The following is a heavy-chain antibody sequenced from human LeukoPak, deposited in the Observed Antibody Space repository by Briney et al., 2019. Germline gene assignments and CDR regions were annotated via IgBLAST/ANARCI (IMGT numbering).Heavy chain of an antibody. CDR1: GYSFTNYW. V-gene: IGHV5-51*01. D-gene: IGHD3-10*01. CDR2: IYPGDSDT. CDR3: ARFFLWFGNYRGGYFDY. J-gene: IGHJ4*02. Sequence: KPGGSLRLSCKGSGYSFTNYWIGWVRQMPGKGLEWMGIIYPGDSDTRYSPSFQGQVIISADKSISTAYLQWSSLRASDTAIYYCARFFLWFGNYRGGYFDYWGQGTLVTVSS.